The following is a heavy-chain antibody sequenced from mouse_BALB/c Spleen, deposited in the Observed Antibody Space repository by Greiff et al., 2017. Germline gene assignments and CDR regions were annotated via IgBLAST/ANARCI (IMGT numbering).Heavy chain of an antibody. CDR1: GFTFSSYA. D-gene: IGHD1-1*01. V-gene: IGHV5-6-5*01. J-gene: IGHJ4*01. Sequence: EVQVVESGGGLVKPGGSLKLSCAASGFTFSSYAMSWVRQTPEKRLEWVASISSGGSTYYPDSVKGRFTISRDNARKILYLQMSSLRSEDTAMYYCARDYGSSYAMDYWGQGTSVTVSS. CDR3: ARDYGSSYAMDY. CDR2: ISSGGST.